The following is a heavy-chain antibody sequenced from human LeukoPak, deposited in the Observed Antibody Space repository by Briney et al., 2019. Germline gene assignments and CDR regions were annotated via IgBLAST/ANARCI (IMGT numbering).Heavy chain of an antibody. V-gene: IGHV3-74*01. D-gene: IGHD2-21*01. CDR3: ARLQGDCYSRCDY. J-gene: IGHJ4*02. CDR2: INSDGSST. Sequence: GGSLRLSCAASGFTFSSYWMHWVRQAPGKGLVWVSRINSDGSSTSYADSVKGRFTTSRDNAKNTLYLQMNSLRAEDTAVYYCARLQGDCYSRCDYWGQGTLVTVSS. CDR1: GFTFSSYW.